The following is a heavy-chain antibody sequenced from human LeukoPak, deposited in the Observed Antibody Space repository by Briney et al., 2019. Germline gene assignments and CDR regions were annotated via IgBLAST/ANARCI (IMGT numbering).Heavy chain of an antibody. CDR2: IYYSGST. V-gene: IGHV4-39*01. CDR1: GDSISGSSYY. D-gene: IGHD3-22*01. J-gene: IGHJ4*02. CDR3: ARGLS. Sequence: SETLSLTCAVSGDSISGSSYYWRWLRQPPGKGLGWIGSIYYSGSTYYSPSLKSRVTVSVDTSKNQFSLKLSSVTAADTAVYYCARGLSWGQGTLVTVSS.